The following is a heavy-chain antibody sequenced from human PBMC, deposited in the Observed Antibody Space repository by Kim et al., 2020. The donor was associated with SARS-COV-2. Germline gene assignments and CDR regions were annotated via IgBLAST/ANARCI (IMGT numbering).Heavy chain of an antibody. Sequence: GGSLRLSCAASGFTFSSYAMHWVRQAPGKGLEWVAVISYDGSNKYYADSVKGRFTISRDNSKNTLYLQMNSLRAEDTAVYYCARGGSSGALESGWGQGTL. D-gene: IGHD6-19*01. CDR2: ISYDGSNK. CDR1: GFTFSSYA. V-gene: IGHV3-30*04. J-gene: IGHJ4*02. CDR3: ARGGSSGALESG.